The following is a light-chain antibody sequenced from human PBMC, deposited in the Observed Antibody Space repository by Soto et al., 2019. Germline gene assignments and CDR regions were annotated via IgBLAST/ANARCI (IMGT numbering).Light chain of an antibody. CDR3: SSYACSSNV. J-gene: IGLJ1*01. CDR2: EVN. CDR1: SSDVGGYNY. Sequence: QSALTQPPSASGSPGQSVAISCTGTSSDVGGYNYVSWYQQHPGKAPKLMIYEVNKRPSGVPDRFSGSKSGNTASLTVSGLQAEDEDDYYCSSYACSSNVFGTATTVTVL. V-gene: IGLV2-8*01.